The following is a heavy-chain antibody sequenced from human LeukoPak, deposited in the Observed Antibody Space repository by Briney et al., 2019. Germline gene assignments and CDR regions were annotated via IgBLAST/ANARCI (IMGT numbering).Heavy chain of an antibody. D-gene: IGHD3-3*01. V-gene: IGHV3-15*01. Sequence: PGGSLRLSCEGSGFTFSNAWMTWVRQVPGKGLEWVGRIKSKTAGETIDYAAPVKGRFTISRDDWKNTAYLQMNSLKTEDTAVSYCATVGGYYYDSWGQGTLVTVSS. J-gene: IGHJ5*01. CDR3: ATVGGYYYDS. CDR2: IKSKTAGETI. CDR1: GFTFSNAW.